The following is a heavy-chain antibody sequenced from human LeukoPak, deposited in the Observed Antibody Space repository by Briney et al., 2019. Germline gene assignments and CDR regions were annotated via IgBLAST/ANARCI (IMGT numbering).Heavy chain of an antibody. CDR3: ARNYISAGTEVLTWFDP. J-gene: IGHJ5*02. CDR1: GGSISDYS. CDR2: IYYSGSA. D-gene: IGHD6-13*01. V-gene: IGHV4-59*01. Sequence: SETLSLTCTVSGGSISDYSWSWIRQPPGKGLEWIGNIYYSGSANHNPSLKSRVTISRDTSKNQFSLKLTSVTTADTAVYYCARNYISAGTEVLTWFDPWGQGTLVTVSS.